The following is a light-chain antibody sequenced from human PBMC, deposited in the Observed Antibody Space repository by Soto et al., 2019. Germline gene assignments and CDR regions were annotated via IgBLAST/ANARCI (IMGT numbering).Light chain of an antibody. Sequence: EIVMTQSPATLSVSPGERATLSCRASQSVSINLAWYQQKPCQAPRLLIYGASTRATGIPARFSGNGSGTEFTHTISSTQSEDFAVYYCQQYNNWPPHTSGGGTKEEIK. V-gene: IGKV3-15*01. J-gene: IGKJ4*01. CDR3: QQYNNWPPHT. CDR1: QSVSIN. CDR2: GAS.